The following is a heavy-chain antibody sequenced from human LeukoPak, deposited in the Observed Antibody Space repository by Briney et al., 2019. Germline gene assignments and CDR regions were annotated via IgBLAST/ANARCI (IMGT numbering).Heavy chain of an antibody. D-gene: IGHD2-2*01. CDR2: IYHSGST. Sequence: SSETLALTCAVSGYSISSGYYWGWIRQPPGKGLGWIGSIYHSGSTYYNPSLKRRFTISVDPSKTQFSLNLFSVTAADTAVYYCARVIVVVPAAGSGYFDNWGQGTLVSVSS. V-gene: IGHV4-38-2*01. CDR3: ARVIVVVPAAGSGYFDN. J-gene: IGHJ4*02. CDR1: GYSISSGYY.